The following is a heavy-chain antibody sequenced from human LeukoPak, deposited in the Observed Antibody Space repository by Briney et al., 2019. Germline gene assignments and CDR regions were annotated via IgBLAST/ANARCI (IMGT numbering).Heavy chain of an antibody. Sequence: GGSLRLSCAASGFTFSSYWMHWVRQALGKGLVWVSRINSDGSSTSYADSVKGRFTISRDNAKNTLYLQMNSLRAEDTAVYYCARDDRTHDAFDIWGQGTMVTVSS. J-gene: IGHJ3*02. CDR2: INSDGSST. CDR1: GFTFSSYW. D-gene: IGHD3-22*01. CDR3: ARDDRTHDAFDI. V-gene: IGHV3-74*01.